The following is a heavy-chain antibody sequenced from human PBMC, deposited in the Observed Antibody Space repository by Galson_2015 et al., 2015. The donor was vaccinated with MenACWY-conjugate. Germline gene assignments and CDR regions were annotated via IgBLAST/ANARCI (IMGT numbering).Heavy chain of an antibody. CDR3: ALDTHSSSRNDH. Sequence: SLRLSCAASGFTFRNYGMAWVRQAPGGGLEWVSIIYSGGSTYYADSVKGRFTISRDNSRNTLYLQMNSLRAEDTALYYCALDTHSSSRNDHWGQGTLVTVSS. CDR1: GFTFRNYG. D-gene: IGHD2-2*01. CDR2: IYSGGST. V-gene: IGHV3-53*01. J-gene: IGHJ4*02.